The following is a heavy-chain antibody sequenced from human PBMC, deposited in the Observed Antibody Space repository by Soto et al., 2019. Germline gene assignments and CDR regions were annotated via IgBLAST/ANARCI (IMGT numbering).Heavy chain of an antibody. V-gene: IGHV1-69*13. J-gene: IGHJ6*02. Sequence: GASVTVSCKASGGTFSSYAISWVRQAPGQGLEWMGGIIPIFGTANYAQKFQGRVTITADESTSTAYMELSSLRSEDTAVYYCARRRGSSSWGKNIVGAIEAQKQNYYYYGMDVWGQGTTVTVSS. D-gene: IGHD1-26*01. CDR2: IIPIFGTA. CDR1: GGTFSSYA. CDR3: ARRRGSSSWGKNIVGAIEAQKQNYYYYGMDV.